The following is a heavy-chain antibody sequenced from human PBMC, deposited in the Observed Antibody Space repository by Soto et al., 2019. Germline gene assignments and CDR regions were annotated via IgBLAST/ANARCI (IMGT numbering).Heavy chain of an antibody. J-gene: IGHJ4*02. CDR3: AREGRYYDILTGYYPGGHFDY. V-gene: IGHV3-7*05. D-gene: IGHD3-9*01. CDR2: IKQDGSEK. Sequence: PGGSLRLSCAASGFTFSSYWMSWVRQAPGEGLEWVANIKQDGSEKYYVDSVKGRFTISRDNAKNSLYLQMNSLRAEDTAVYYCAREGRYYDILTGYYPGGHFDYWGQGTLVTVSS. CDR1: GFTFSSYW.